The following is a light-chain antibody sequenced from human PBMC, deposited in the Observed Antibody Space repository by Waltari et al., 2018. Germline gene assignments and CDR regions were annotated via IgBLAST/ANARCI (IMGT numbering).Light chain of an antibody. CDR1: ETIRIY. J-gene: IGKJ4*02. CDR3: QQSYSIPLT. V-gene: IGKV1-39*01. Sequence: IQMTQSPSSLSASVGDRVTITCRASETIRIYLNWYQQKPGKAPKTLINTASRLQSGVPSMFSGSGSGTDFALTISTLQHEDFATYYCQQSYSIPLTFGGGTKVEIK. CDR2: TAS.